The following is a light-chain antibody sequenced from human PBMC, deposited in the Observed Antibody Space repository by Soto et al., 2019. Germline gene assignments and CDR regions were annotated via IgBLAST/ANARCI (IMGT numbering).Light chain of an antibody. Sequence: EFVLTQSQGTPPFSPGETATLSCRASQTVRNNYLAWYQQKPGQAPRLLIYDAPSRATGIPDRSSGGGSGPDFTLPISSLEPEDFALYYCQQNGSAPLTFGGGTRWIS. CDR3: QQNGSAPLT. V-gene: IGKV3-20*01. CDR2: DAP. J-gene: IGKJ4*01. CDR1: QTVRNNY.